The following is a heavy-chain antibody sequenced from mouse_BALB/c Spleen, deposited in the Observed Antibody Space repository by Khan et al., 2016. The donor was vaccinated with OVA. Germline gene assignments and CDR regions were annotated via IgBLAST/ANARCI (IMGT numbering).Heavy chain of an antibody. V-gene: IGHV1S137*01. CDR2: ISTYYGDA. CDR1: GYIFTDFT. CDR3: GRGGGGERFLY. Sequence: QVQLKQSGAELVRPGVSVKISCKGSGYIFTDFTMHWVKQSHAKSLEWIGVISTYYGDATYNQKFKGKATMTVDKSSNTAYMDLARLTSEDSAIYYCGRGGGGERFLYWGQGTLVTVSA. J-gene: IGHJ3*01.